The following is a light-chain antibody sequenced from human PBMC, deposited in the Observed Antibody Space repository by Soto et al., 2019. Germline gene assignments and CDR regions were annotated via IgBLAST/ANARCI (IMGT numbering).Light chain of an antibody. V-gene: IGKV3-20*01. J-gene: IGKJ1*01. CDR1: QSIADNY. Sequence: EIVLTQSPGTLSLSPGERATLSCRASQSIADNYLAWYQQKPGQAPRLLIYAASRWATGIPSTFSGSGSGTDFTLTITRLEPEDFALYYCQQYCHSPRTFGQGTKVEIK. CDR2: AAS. CDR3: QQYCHSPRT.